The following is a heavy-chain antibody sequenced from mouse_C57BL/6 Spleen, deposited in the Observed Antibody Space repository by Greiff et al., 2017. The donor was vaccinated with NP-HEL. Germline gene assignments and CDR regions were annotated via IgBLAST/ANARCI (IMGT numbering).Heavy chain of an antibody. J-gene: IGHJ4*01. CDR2: IDPSDSYT. V-gene: IGHV1-59*01. Sequence: VQLQQPGAELVRPGTSVKLSCKASGYTFTSYWMHWVKQRPGQGLEWIGVIDPSDSYTNYNQKFKGKATLTVDTSSSTAYMQLSSLTSEDSAVYYCARRSGYEAMDYWGQGTSVSVSS. CDR1: GYTFTSYW. CDR3: ARRSGYEAMDY. D-gene: IGHD3-2*02.